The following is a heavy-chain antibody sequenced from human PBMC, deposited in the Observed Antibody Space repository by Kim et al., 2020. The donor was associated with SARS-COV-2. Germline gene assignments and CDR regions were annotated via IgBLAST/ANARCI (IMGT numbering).Heavy chain of an antibody. V-gene: IGHV4-31*03. CDR2: IYYSGST. CDR1: GGSISSGGYY. J-gene: IGHJ6*02. CDR3: ARVPITMVRGVIIGRFGMDV. Sequence: SETLSLTCTVSGGSISSGGYYWSWIRQHPGKGLEWIGYIYYSGSTYYNPSLKSRVTISVDTSKNQFSLKLSSVTAADTAVYYCARVPITMVRGVIIGRFGMDVWGQGTTVTVSS. D-gene: IGHD3-10*01.